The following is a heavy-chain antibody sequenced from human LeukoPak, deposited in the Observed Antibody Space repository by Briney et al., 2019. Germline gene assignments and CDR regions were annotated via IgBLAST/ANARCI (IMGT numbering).Heavy chain of an antibody. Sequence: SETLSLTCTVSGGSISSGSDYWGWIRQPPGEGLEWIGSIYYSGYTYYNPSLKSRVTISVDTSRNQFSLKLTSVTAADTAVYYCAAEIYGGNTDCCTFDFWGPGTPVTVSS. CDR3: AAEIYGGNTDCCTFDF. V-gene: IGHV4-39*07. CDR1: GGSISSGSDY. J-gene: IGHJ3*01. CDR2: IYYSGYT. D-gene: IGHD4-23*01.